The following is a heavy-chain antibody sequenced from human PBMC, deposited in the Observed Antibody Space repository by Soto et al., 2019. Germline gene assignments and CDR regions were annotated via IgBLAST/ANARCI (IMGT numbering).Heavy chain of an antibody. CDR1: GYNFANFW. CDR3: AAGYSTGLDAFDI. CDR2: IFPGDSDT. V-gene: IGHV5-51*01. D-gene: IGHD2-8*02. Sequence: LKISCKGSGYNFANFWIGWVRQMPGKGLEWMGMIFPGDSDTKNSPSLEGQITMSVDKSDSSAYLQWRSLKASDTAIYYCAAGYSTGLDAFDIWGQGTTVTVSS. J-gene: IGHJ6*02.